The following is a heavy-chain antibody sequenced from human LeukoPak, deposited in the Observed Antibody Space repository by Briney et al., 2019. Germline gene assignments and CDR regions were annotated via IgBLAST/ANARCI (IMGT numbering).Heavy chain of an antibody. CDR1: VGSISSGTYH. Sequence: SETLSLTRTVSVGSISSGTYHWSWIRQPAGKGLEWIGRIYSSGSTSYNPSLKSRVTISVDTSKNQFSLKLSSVTAADTAVYYCARDADWNYDYWGQGSLVTVSS. D-gene: IGHD1-7*01. J-gene: IGHJ4*02. CDR2: IYSSGST. CDR3: ARDADWNYDY. V-gene: IGHV4-61*02.